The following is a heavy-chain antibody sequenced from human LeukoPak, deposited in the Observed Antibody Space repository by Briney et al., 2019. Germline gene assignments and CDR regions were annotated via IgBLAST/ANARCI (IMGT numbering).Heavy chain of an antibody. CDR2: ISCSGSST. CDR1: GFTFSSYA. V-gene: IGHV3-23*01. CDR3: AKGPGFSGYGAFDI. Sequence: PGGSLRLSCAASGFTFSSYAMNWVRQAPGKGLEWVSAISCSGSSTYYADSVKGQFTISRDNSKNTLYLQMNSLRAEDTAVYYCAKGPGFSGYGAFDIWGQGTMVTVSS. J-gene: IGHJ3*02. D-gene: IGHD3-22*01.